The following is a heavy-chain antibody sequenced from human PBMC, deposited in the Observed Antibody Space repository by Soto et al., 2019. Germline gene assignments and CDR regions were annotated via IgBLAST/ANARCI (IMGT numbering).Heavy chain of an antibody. V-gene: IGHV3-30-3*01. CDR1: GFIFSNYV. Sequence: QVQLVESGGGVVQPGRSLRLSCAASGFIFSNYVMYWVRQAPGKGLEWVAFMSYDGTTKYYADSVKGRFTISRDNSKNTLYLQMNNLRPEDTGVYYCAREVLWFRYFDYWGQGTLVTVSS. D-gene: IGHD3-10*01. CDR3: AREVLWFRYFDY. CDR2: MSYDGTTK. J-gene: IGHJ4*02.